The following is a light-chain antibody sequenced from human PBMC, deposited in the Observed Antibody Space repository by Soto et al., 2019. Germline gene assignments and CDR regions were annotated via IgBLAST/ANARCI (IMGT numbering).Light chain of an antibody. Sequence: QPVLIQPPSASGTPGQRVTISCSGSSSNIGSNYVYWFQQLPGAAPKLLIYRNNQRPSGVPDRFSGSKSGTSASLAISGLRSEDEADYYCATWEENLTARLFGGGTKLTVL. V-gene: IGLV1-47*01. CDR2: RNN. CDR3: ATWEENLTARL. J-gene: IGLJ3*02. CDR1: SSNIGSNY.